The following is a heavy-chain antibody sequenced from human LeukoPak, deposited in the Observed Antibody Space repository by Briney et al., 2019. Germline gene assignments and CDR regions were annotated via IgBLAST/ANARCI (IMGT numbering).Heavy chain of an antibody. Sequence: SETLSLTCTVSGGSISSSSYYWGWIRQPPGKGLEWIGSIYYSGSTYYNPSLKSRVTISVDTSKNQFSLKLSSVTAAGTAVYYCARGLIVGATPIDYWGQGTLVTVSS. J-gene: IGHJ4*02. D-gene: IGHD1-26*01. CDR1: GGSISSSSYY. V-gene: IGHV4-39*01. CDR3: ARGLIVGATPIDY. CDR2: IYYSGST.